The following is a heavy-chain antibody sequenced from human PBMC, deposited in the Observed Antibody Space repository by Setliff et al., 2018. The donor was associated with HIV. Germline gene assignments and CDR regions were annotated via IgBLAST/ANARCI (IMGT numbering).Heavy chain of an antibody. V-gene: IGHV4-4*07. J-gene: IGHJ4*02. Sequence: SETLSLTCTVSDSGTYYWSWIRQPAGKGLEWIGRVSSRGDTNYNPSLKSRVTMSVDTSKNQFSLKLTPVTASDTAVYYCARAAAGNTGPFDLWGQGSPVPVSS. D-gene: IGHD4-17*01. CDR3: ARAAAGNTGPFDL. CDR1: DSGTYY. CDR2: VSSRGDT.